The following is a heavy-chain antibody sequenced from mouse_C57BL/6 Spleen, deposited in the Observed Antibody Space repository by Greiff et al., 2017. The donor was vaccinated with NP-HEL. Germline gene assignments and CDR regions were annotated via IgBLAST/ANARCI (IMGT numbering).Heavy chain of an antibody. CDR3: ARWDMGSRGGY. CDR1: GYTFTSYG. D-gene: IGHD1-1*01. Sequence: VKLQESGAELARPGASVKLSCKASGYTFTSYGISWVKQRTGQGLEWIGEIYPRSGNTYYNEKFKGKATLTADKSSSTAYMELRSLTSEDSAVYFCARWDMGSRGGYWGQGTTLTVSS. J-gene: IGHJ2*01. V-gene: IGHV1-81*01. CDR2: IYPRSGNT.